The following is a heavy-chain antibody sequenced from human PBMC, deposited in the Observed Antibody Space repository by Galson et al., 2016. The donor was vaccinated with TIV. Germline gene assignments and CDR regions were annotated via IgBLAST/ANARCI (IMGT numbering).Heavy chain of an antibody. CDR1: GFIFSSYN. Sequence: SLRLSCAASGFIFSSYNMHWVRQAPGKGLEWVAVIAYAGSYKHYAGSVKGRFTVSRDNSKTTLDLEMNSLGAEDTALYYCAKGENSGYYPNDAFDFWGQGTMVTVS. CDR3: AKGENSGYYPNDAFDF. CDR2: IAYAGSYK. D-gene: IGHD3-3*01. J-gene: IGHJ3*01. V-gene: IGHV3-30*18.